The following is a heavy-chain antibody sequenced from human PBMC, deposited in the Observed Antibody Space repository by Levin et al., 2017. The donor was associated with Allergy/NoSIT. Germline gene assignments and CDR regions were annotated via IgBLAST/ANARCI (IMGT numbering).Heavy chain of an antibody. CDR2: IYSGGGT. D-gene: IGHD6-13*01. CDR1: GFTVSSNY. J-gene: IGHJ4*02. Sequence: PGGSLRLSCAASGFTVSSNYMTWVRQAPGKGLEWVSVIYSGGGTYSADSVKGRFTISRDNSKNTLYLQMNSLRPEDTAVYFCARRGPSSQLDFWGQGTLVTVSS. V-gene: IGHV3-53*01. CDR3: ARRGPSSQLDF.